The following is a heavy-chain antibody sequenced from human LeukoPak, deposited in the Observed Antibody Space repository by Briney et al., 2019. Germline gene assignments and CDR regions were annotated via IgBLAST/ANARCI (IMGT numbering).Heavy chain of an antibody. V-gene: IGHV4-39*01. CDR2: VYFDGGT. Sequence: PSETLSLTCSVSGGSVTSGTYHWGWIRQPPGKGLEWIGSVYFDGGTHYKPSLQSRVTISVDTSKNQFSLNLCSVTAADTAVYYCARQDFGDYGFWFFDLWGRGTLVTVSS. CDR3: ARQDFGDYGFWFFDL. CDR1: GGSVTSGTYH. J-gene: IGHJ2*01. D-gene: IGHD4-17*01.